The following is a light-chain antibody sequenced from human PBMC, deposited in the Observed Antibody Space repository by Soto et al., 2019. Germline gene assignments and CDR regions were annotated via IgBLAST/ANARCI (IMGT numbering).Light chain of an antibody. V-gene: IGKV1-39*01. CDR1: QSISTH. J-gene: IGKJ3*01. CDR3: QQSYNTLFT. Sequence: DVPMTQSPSSLSASVGDRVTITCRASQSISTHLNWYQQKSGKAPNLLIYGASSLQSGVPSRFSGSGSGTDFTLTIRSLQPEDFATYYCQQSYNTLFTFGPGTKVDIQ. CDR2: GAS.